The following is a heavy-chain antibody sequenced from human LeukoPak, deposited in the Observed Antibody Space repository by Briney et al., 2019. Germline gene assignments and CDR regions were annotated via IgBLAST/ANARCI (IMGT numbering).Heavy chain of an antibody. CDR1: GGSFSGYY. CDR3: ARGPRMVRGVKNWLDP. J-gene: IGHJ5*02. V-gene: IGHV4-34*01. Sequence: SETLSLTCAVYGGSFSGYYWSWIRQPPGKGLEWIGEINHSGSTNYNPSLKSRVTISVDTSKNQFSLKLSSVTAADTAVYYCARGPRMVRGVKNWLDPWGQGTLVTVSS. CDR2: INHSGST. D-gene: IGHD3-10*01.